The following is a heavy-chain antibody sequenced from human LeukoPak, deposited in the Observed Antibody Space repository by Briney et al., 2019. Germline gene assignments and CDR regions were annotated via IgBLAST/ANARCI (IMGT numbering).Heavy chain of an antibody. CDR2: IIPILAIA. V-gene: IGHV1-69*02. CDR3: ARGYCCGGNCYSLDY. CDR1: GGTFSSYT. J-gene: IGHJ4*02. Sequence: SVKVSGKASGGTFSSYTISWVRQAPGQGLEWMGRIIPILAIANYAQKFQGRVTITADKTTSTAYMELSSLRSEDTAVYYCARGYCCGGNCYSLDYWGQGTLVTVSS. D-gene: IGHD2-15*01.